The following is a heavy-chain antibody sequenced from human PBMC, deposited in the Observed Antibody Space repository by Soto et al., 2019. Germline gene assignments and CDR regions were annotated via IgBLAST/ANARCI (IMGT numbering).Heavy chain of an antibody. V-gene: IGHV3-74*01. Sequence: GGSLRLSCAASGFTFSSYWMHWVRQAPGKGLVWVSRINSDGSSTSYADSVKGRFTISRDNAKNTLYLQMNSLRAEDTAVYYCARADFCSCYSYPFDAFDFWGQGTMVTVSS. J-gene: IGHJ3*01. D-gene: IGHD3-3*01. CDR3: ARADFCSCYSYPFDAFDF. CDR1: GFTFSSYW. CDR2: INSDGSST.